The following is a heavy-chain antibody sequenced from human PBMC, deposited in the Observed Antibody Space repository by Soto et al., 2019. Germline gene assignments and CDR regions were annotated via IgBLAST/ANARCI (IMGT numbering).Heavy chain of an antibody. Sequence: GGSLRLSCAASGVTFSNDWMSWVRQAPGKGLEWVGNIKSQTDGGKEDYAEPVKGSFTISRDDSKNTLHMQMNSLKTYDTAVYYCTTFTVTTFYFDYWGQGTLVTVSS. J-gene: IGHJ4*02. CDR1: GVTFSNDW. D-gene: IGHD4-17*01. CDR3: TTFTVTTFYFDY. V-gene: IGHV3-15*01. CDR2: IKSQTDGGKE.